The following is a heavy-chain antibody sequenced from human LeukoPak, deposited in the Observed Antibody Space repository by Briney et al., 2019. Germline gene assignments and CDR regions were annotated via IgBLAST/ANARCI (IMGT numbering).Heavy chain of an antibody. V-gene: IGHV4-34*01. D-gene: IGHD3-22*01. CDR1: GGSFSGYY. J-gene: IGHJ3*02. Sequence: SETLSLTCAVYGGSFSGYYWSWIRQPPGKGLEWIGEINHSGSTNYNPSLKSRVTISVDTSKNQFSLKLSSVTAADTAVYYCARQAMYYYDSSGYYPHDAFDIWGQGTMVTVSS. CDR2: INHSGST. CDR3: ARQAMYYYDSSGYYPHDAFDI.